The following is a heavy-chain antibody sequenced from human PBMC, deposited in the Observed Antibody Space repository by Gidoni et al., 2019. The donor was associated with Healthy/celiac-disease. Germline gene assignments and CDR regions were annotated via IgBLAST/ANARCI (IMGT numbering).Heavy chain of an antibody. CDR2: IYYSGST. V-gene: IGHV4-39*01. D-gene: IGHD3-9*01. CDR1: GGSISSSSYY. CDR3: ARQEERYDILTGYYIGGWFDP. J-gene: IGHJ5*02. Sequence: QLQLQESGPGLVQPSETLSLPCTVSGGSISSSSYYLGWIRQPPGKGLELIGSIYYSGSTYYNPSLKSRVTISVDTSKNQFSLKLSSVTAADTAVYYCARQEERYDILTGYYIGGWFDPWGQGTLVTVSS.